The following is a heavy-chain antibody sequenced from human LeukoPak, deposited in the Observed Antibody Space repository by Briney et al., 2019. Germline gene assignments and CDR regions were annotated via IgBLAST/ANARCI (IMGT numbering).Heavy chain of an antibody. D-gene: IGHD6-19*01. CDR3: ARSGTSGWSYYYYYLDF. CDR1: GGSLSSGSSD. CDR2: IYTSGST. Sequence: PSETLSLTCTVSGGSLSSGSSDWSWIRQPAGKGLEWMGRIYTSGSTNYNPSLKSRVTISVDTSKNQFSLKLSSVTAADTAVYYCARSGTSGWSYYYYYLDFWGKGTTVTVSS. V-gene: IGHV4-61*02. J-gene: IGHJ6*03.